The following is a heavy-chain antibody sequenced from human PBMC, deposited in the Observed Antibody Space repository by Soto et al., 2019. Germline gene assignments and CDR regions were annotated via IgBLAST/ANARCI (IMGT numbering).Heavy chain of an antibody. D-gene: IGHD6-13*01. CDR1: GGSLGSSSYY. Sequence: PSDTLSLTCTVSGGSLGSSSYYWGWIRQSPGKGLEWIGNTYYSGNTFYNPSLKSRVTISVDTSKNQFYLHLSSVTAADTAIFYCASIAAPGTAHFDFWGQGTLVTVSS. CDR3: ASIAAPGTAHFDF. J-gene: IGHJ4*02. V-gene: IGHV4-39*01. CDR2: TYYSGNT.